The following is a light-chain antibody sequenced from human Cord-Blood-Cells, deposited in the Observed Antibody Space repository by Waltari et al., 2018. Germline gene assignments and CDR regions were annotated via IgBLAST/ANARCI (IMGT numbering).Light chain of an antibody. Sequence: QSALTQPASASGSPGQSITIPCPGPSSDGGGSNLFPWYQQHPGKAPKLMIYEGSKRPSGVSNRFSGSKSGNTASLTISGLQAEDEADYYCCSYAGSSTWVFGGGTKLTVL. CDR3: CSYAGSSTWV. V-gene: IGLV2-23*01. J-gene: IGLJ3*02. CDR1: SSDGGGSNL. CDR2: EGS.